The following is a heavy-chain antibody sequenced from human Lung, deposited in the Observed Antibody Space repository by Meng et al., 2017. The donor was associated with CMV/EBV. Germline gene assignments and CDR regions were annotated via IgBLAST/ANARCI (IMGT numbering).Heavy chain of an antibody. Sequence: GGSLRLSCAASGFFFSDHYIDWVRKAPGKGLEWVGRIRNRTKKYTTEYAASVKGRFTTSRDESKNSAYLQMNRLKTEDTALYYCTRVKKGIEGQTTFDNWGQGTPVTVSS. CDR2: IRNRTKKYTT. CDR1: GFFFSDHY. D-gene: IGHD1-26*01. V-gene: IGHV3-72*01. J-gene: IGHJ4*02. CDR3: TRVKKGIEGQTTFDN.